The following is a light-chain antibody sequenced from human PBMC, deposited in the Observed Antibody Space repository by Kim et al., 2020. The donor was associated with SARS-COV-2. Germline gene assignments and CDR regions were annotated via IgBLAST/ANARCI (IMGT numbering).Light chain of an antibody. J-gene: IGKJ2*01. V-gene: IGKV1-16*01. CDR3: KRDNIFPYP. Sequence: SAYAEDRSTITRRGSLGVSNPFAWFQQRPGKAPRSMIHPACSLQTGVPSRFVGSGSDSEFPLTICSLQPEHFATYYSKRDNIFPYPFGQGTKLEIK. CDR2: PAC. CDR1: LGVSNP.